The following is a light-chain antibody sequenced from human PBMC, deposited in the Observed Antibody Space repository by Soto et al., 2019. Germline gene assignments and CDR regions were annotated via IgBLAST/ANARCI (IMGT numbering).Light chain of an antibody. CDR1: QSVSSY. CDR3: QQRSNWPPLLT. J-gene: IGKJ4*01. CDR2: DAS. Sequence: ESVLTQSAATLSLSPGERATLSCRASQSVSSYLAWYQQKPGQAPRLLIYDASNRATGIPARFSGSGSGTDFTLTISSLEPEDFAVYYCQQRSNWPPLLTFGGGTKVDIK. V-gene: IGKV3-11*01.